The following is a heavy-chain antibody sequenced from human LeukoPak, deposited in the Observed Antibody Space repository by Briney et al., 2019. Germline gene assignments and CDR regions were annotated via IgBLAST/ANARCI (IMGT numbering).Heavy chain of an antibody. J-gene: IGHJ3*02. CDR3: AKEFAKGFWSGYYPPFHAFDI. CDR1: GFTFRDYA. V-gene: IGHV3-23*01. D-gene: IGHD3-3*01. Sequence: PGGSLRLSCAASGFTFRDYAMNWVRQAPGKGPEWVSGIGISGSSTDYADSVKGRFTISRDNSKSRLYLQMNSLRAEDTAVYYCAKEFAKGFWSGYYPPFHAFDIWGQGTTVTVSS. CDR2: IGISGSST.